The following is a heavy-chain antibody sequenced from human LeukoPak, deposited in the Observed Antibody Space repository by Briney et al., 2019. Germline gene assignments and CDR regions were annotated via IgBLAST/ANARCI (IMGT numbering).Heavy chain of an antibody. CDR2: ISSSGSTI. V-gene: IGHV3-11*01. Sequence: GGSLRLSCAASGFTFSDYYMSWIRQAPGKGLEWVSYISSSGSTIYYADSVKGRFTISRDNAKNSLYLQMNSLRAEDTAVYYCARARSVLRYFDWLLYYWGQGTLVTVSS. D-gene: IGHD3-9*01. CDR1: GFTFSDYY. J-gene: IGHJ4*02. CDR3: ARARSVLRYFDWLLYY.